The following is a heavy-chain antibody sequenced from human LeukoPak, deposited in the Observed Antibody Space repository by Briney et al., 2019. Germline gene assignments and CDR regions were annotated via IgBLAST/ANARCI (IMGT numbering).Heavy chain of an antibody. CDR3: ASSGYSSGWGAFDI. Sequence: SETLSLTCTVSGGSLSSGGYSWSWIRQPPGKGLEWIGYIYHSGSTYYNPSLKSRVTISVDRSKNQFSLKLSSVTAADTAVYYCASSGYSSGWGAFDIWGQGTMVTVSS. CDR2: IYHSGST. V-gene: IGHV4-30-2*01. J-gene: IGHJ3*02. CDR1: GGSLSSGGYS. D-gene: IGHD6-19*01.